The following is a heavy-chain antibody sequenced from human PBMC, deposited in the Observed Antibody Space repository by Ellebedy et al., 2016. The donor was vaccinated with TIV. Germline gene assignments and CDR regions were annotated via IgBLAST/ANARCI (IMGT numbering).Heavy chain of an antibody. D-gene: IGHD6-19*01. J-gene: IGHJ4*02. CDR2: ISAYNGNT. CDR1: GYTFTSYG. CDR3: ARETAVAGTRRAFDY. V-gene: IGHV1-18*04. Sequence: AASVKVSCKASGYTFTSYGISLVRQAPGQGLEWMGWISAYNGNTNYAQTLQGRVTMTTDTSTSTAYMDLRSLRSDDTALYYCARETAVAGTRRAFDYWGQGTLVTVSP.